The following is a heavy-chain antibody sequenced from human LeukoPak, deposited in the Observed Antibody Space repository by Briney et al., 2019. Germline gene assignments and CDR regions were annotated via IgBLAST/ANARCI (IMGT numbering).Heavy chain of an antibody. CDR2: ISYDGSNK. J-gene: IGHJ4*02. V-gene: IGHV3-30*18. CDR1: GFTFSSYG. CDR3: AKLSDYGESVDY. D-gene: IGHD4-17*01. Sequence: PGGSLRLSCAASGFTFSSYGTHWVRLAPGKGLEWVAVISYDGSNKYYADSVKGRSTISRDNSKNTLYLQMNSLRAEDTAVYYCAKLSDYGESVDYWGQGTLVTVSS.